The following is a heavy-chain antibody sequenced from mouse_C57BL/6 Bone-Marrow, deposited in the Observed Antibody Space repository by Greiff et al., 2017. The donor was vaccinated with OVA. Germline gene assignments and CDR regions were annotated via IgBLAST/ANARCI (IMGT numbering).Heavy chain of an antibody. CDR1: GYAFSSYW. CDR2: IYPGDGDT. D-gene: IGHD1-1*01. CDR3: ARLTTVVATYWYFDV. V-gene: IGHV1-80*01. J-gene: IGHJ1*03. Sequence: LQESGAELVKPGASVKISCKASGYAFSSYWMNWVKQRPGKGLEWIGQIYPGDGDTNYNGKFKGKATLTADKSSSTAYMQLSSLTSEDSAVYFCARLTTVVATYWYFDVWGTGTTVTVSS.